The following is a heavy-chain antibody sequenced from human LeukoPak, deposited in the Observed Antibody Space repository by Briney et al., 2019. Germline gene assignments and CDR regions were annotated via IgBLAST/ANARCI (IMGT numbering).Heavy chain of an antibody. CDR1: GGPISSYY. Sequence: SETLSLTCIVSGGPISSYYWSWIRQPPGKGLEWIGYIYYSGSTNYNPSLKSRVTISVDTSKNQFSLKLSSVTAADTAVYYCARGVAVAGYYYYYYMDVWGKGTTVTISS. CDR3: ARGVAVAGYYYYYYMDV. V-gene: IGHV4-59*01. D-gene: IGHD6-19*01. J-gene: IGHJ6*03. CDR2: IYYSGST.